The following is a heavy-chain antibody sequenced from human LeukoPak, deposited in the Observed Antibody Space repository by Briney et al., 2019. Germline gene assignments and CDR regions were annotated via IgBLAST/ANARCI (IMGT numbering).Heavy chain of an antibody. CDR2: ISGSGAST. Sequence: GGSLRLSCAASGFTFSSFWMHWVRQAPGKGLEWVSAISGSGASTYYADSVRGRFTISRDNSKNTLYLQMNSLRAEDTAIYYCATPGPGYCSSSSCYHRSWGQGTLVTVSS. J-gene: IGHJ4*02. CDR3: ATPGPGYCSSSSCYHRS. D-gene: IGHD2-2*01. CDR1: GFTFSSFW. V-gene: IGHV3-23*01.